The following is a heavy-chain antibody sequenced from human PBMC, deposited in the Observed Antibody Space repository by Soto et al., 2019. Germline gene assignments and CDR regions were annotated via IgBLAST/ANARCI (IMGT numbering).Heavy chain of an antibody. CDR2: IYYSGST. D-gene: IGHD6-6*01. Sequence: QVQLQESGPVLVQPSQTLSLTCTVSGGSISSGDYYWSWIRQPPGKGLEWIGYIYYSGSTYYNPSLKSLVTISVDTSQNQFALKLSSVTAADTAVYYCARDRTFEYSSSSEWFDPWGQGTLVTFSS. CDR3: ARDRTFEYSSSSEWFDP. J-gene: IGHJ5*02. V-gene: IGHV4-30-4*01. CDR1: GGSISSGDYY.